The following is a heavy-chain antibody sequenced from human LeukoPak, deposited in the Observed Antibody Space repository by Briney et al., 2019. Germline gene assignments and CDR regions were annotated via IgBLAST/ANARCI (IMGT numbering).Heavy chain of an antibody. Sequence: GGSLRLSCAASGFTFSSFWMSWVRQAPGKGLEWVANIKQDGSEKYYVDSVKGRFTISRDNAKNSLYLQLNSLRAEDTAVYYCTREGITAAADYWGQGTLVTVSS. V-gene: IGHV3-7*01. J-gene: IGHJ4*02. D-gene: IGHD6-13*01. CDR1: GFTFSSFW. CDR2: IKQDGSEK. CDR3: TREGITAAADY.